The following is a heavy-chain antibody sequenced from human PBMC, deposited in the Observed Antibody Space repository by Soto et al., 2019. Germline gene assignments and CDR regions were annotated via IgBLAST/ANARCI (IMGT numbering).Heavy chain of an antibody. CDR1: GFTFNRHT. J-gene: IGHJ4*02. V-gene: IGHV3-21*01. CDR2: ITSSTTYI. CDR3: AREYSGYEGFDY. D-gene: IGHD5-12*01. Sequence: EVQLVESGGGLVKPGGSLRLSCAASGFTFNRHTMNWVRQAPGKGLEWVSSITSSTTYIYYADSVKGRFTISRDNAENSLYLQMNSLRAKDTAVYYCAREYSGYEGFDYWGQGTLVTVSS.